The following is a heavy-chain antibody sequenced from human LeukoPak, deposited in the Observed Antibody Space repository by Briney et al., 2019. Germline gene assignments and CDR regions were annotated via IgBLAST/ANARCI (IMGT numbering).Heavy chain of an antibody. D-gene: IGHD3-10*01. V-gene: IGHV5-51*01. Sequence: GESLTISCKTSGYNFNIYWISWVRQMPGKGLEWMGFIYPGDSDTRYSPSFQGQVTISADKSITTAYLQWSNLKASDTAMYYCARHSRFGEYQFDYWGQGTLVTVSS. J-gene: IGHJ4*02. CDR3: ARHSRFGEYQFDY. CDR2: IYPGDSDT. CDR1: GYNFNIYW.